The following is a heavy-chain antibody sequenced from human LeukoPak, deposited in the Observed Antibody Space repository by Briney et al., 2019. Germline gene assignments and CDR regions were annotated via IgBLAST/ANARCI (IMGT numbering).Heavy chain of an antibody. Sequence: GGSLRLSCAASGFTFSNYGMHWVRQAPGKGLEWVAVIWYDGSNKYYADSVKGRFIISRDNSKSTLYLQMNSLRAEDTAVYYCARDISGYYYFDYWGQGTLVTVSS. CDR3: ARDISGYYYFDY. D-gene: IGHD3-22*01. CDR2: IWYDGSNK. CDR1: GFTFSNYG. V-gene: IGHV3-33*01. J-gene: IGHJ4*02.